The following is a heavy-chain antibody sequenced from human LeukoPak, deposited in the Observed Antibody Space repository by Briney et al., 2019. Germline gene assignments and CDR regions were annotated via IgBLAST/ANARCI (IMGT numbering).Heavy chain of an antibody. V-gene: IGHV4-39*01. CDR1: GASISSTSYY. J-gene: IGHJ4*02. Sequence: SETLSLTCTVSGASISSTSYYWGWIRQTPGKGLEWIGSIYYSGNTYYNPSLKSRVTISVDTSKNQFSLELNSVTAADTAVYYCARHATVTSFTFAHWGQGTLVTVSS. D-gene: IGHD4-17*01. CDR3: ARHATVTSFTFAH. CDR2: IYYSGNT.